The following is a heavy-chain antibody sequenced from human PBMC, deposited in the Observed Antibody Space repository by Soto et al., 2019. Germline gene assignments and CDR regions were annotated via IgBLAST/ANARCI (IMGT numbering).Heavy chain of an antibody. J-gene: IGHJ6*02. V-gene: IGHV2-5*02. CDR3: AHKGGRGAGMDV. Sequence: QNTLKESGPTLVKPTQTLTLTCTFSGFSVSTSGVGVAWIRQSPGKALEWLALIYWDNDKRYSPFLQSRVTITKDTSKNQVVLTMTNMDPVDTATYYCAHKGGRGAGMDVWGQGTTVTVSS. D-gene: IGHD2-15*01. CDR2: IYWDNDK. CDR1: GFSVSTSGVG.